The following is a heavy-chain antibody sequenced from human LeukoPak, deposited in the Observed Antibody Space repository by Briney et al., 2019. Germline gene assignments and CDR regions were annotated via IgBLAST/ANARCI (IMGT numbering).Heavy chain of an antibody. CDR1: DGSISTYF. V-gene: IGHV4-59*08. J-gene: IGHJ5*02. CDR2: VFYDGST. Sequence: SETLSLTCTVSDGSISTYFWNWIRQPPGRGLEWIGHVFYDGSTNLNPSLKSRVTISVDTSKNQFSLKLRSVTAADTAVYYCARRPRAEPDTSPDNWFDPWGQGTLVTVSS. D-gene: IGHD1-14*01. CDR3: ARRPRAEPDTSPDNWFDP.